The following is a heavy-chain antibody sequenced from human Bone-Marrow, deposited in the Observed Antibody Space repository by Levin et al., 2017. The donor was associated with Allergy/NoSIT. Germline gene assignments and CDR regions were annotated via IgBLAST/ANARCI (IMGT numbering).Heavy chain of an antibody. CDR3: ARHNWWRFDY. CDR1: TSTFSNYY. V-gene: IGHV3-7*01. J-gene: IGHJ4*02. D-gene: IGHD2-15*01. Sequence: SCVDSTSTFSNYYMTWVRQAPGKGLEWVATINKDGSDQHCVGSVKGRFIVSRDNAKNSLFLQMNSLRAEDTAVYYCARHNWWRFDYWGQGTLVAVSS. CDR2: INKDGSDQ.